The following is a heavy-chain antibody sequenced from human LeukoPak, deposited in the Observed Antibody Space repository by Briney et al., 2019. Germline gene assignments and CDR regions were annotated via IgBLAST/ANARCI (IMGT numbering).Heavy chain of an antibody. J-gene: IGHJ5*02. CDR3: ARDLSDFWSGYYRNHWFDP. CDR2: IYYSGST. Sequence: PSETLSLTCTVSGGSVSSGSYYWSWLRQPPGKGLEWIGYIYYSGSTNYNPSLKSRVTMSLDTSKKQFSLKLSSVTAADTAVYYCARDLSDFWSGYYRNHWFDPWGQGTLVTVSS. D-gene: IGHD3-3*01. V-gene: IGHV4-61*01. CDR1: GGSVSSGSYY.